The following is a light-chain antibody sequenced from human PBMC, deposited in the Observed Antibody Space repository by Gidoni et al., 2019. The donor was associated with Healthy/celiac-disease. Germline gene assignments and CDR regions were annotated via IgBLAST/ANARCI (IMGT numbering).Light chain of an antibody. J-gene: IGKJ2*01. CDR3: QQSYSIPYT. CDR1: QSISSY. Sequence: DIQMTQSPSSLSASVGARVTITCRASQSISSYLNWYQQKPGKAPKLLIYGASSLQSGVPSRFSGSGSGTDFTLTISSLQPEDFATYYCQQSYSIPYTFGQGTKLEIK. V-gene: IGKV1-39*01. CDR2: GAS.